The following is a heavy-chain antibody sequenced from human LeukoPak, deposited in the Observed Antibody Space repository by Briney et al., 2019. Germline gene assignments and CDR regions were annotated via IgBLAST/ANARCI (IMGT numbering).Heavy chain of an antibody. J-gene: IGHJ4*02. CDR2: IYTSGST. Sequence: SQTLSLTCTVSGGSISSGSYYWSWIRQPAGKGLEWIGRIYTSGSTNYNPSLKSRVTISVDTSKNQFSLKLSSVTAADTAVYYCARGKYFGYWGQGTLVTVSS. CDR3: ARGKYFGY. V-gene: IGHV4-61*02. CDR1: GGSISSGSYY.